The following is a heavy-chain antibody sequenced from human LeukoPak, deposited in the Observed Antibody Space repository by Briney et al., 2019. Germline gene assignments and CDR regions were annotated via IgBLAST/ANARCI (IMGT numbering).Heavy chain of an antibody. Sequence: PGGSLRLSCAASGFTVSSNYMSWVRQAPGKGLEWVSAISGSGESTYYADSVKGRFTISRDNSKNTLHLQMNSLRAEDTAVYHCARQLGYCSDGSCYFDYWGQGTLVTVSS. D-gene: IGHD2-15*01. V-gene: IGHV3-23*01. CDR2: ISGSGEST. J-gene: IGHJ4*02. CDR1: GFTVSSNY. CDR3: ARQLGYCSDGSCYFDY.